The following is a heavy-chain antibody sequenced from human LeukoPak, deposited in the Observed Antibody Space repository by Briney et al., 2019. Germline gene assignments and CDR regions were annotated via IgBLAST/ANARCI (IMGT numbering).Heavy chain of an antibody. Sequence: ASVKVSCKASGYTFTSYDINWVRQATGQGLEWMGWMNPNSGNTGYAQKFQGRVTMTRNTSISTAYMELSSLRSEDTAVYYCARASMSYYDFWSGYYGFDPWGQGTLVTVSS. CDR2: MNPNSGNT. CDR3: ARASMSYYDFWSGYYGFDP. V-gene: IGHV1-8*01. J-gene: IGHJ5*02. CDR1: GYTFTSYD. D-gene: IGHD3-3*01.